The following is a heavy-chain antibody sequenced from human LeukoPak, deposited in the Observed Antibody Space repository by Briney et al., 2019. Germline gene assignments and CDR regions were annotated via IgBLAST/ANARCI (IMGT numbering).Heavy chain of an antibody. CDR3: ARGLRGFVDY. V-gene: IGHV4-34*01. CDR1: GGSFSGYY. CDR2: VNHSGST. J-gene: IGHJ4*02. Sequence: PSETLSLTCAVYGGSFSGYYWSWIRQPPGKGLEWIGEVNHSGSTNYNPSLKSRVTISVDTSKNQISLKLSSVTAADTAVYYCARGLRGFVDYWGQGTLVTVSS. D-gene: IGHD3-10*01.